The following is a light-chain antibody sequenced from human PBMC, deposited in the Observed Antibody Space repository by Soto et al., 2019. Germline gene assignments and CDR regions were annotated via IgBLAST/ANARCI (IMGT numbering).Light chain of an antibody. J-gene: IGLJ1*01. CDR2: EVS. CDR3: SSYTSSTFYV. V-gene: IGLV2-14*01. CDR1: SSDVGRYTY. Sequence: QSALTEPASVSGSPGQSITISCTGTSSDVGRYTYVSWYQPHPGKAPNLMIYEVSNRPSGVSNRSSGSKSGNTPSLTLSGLQAEDEADYYCSSYTSSTFYVFGTGTKVTVL.